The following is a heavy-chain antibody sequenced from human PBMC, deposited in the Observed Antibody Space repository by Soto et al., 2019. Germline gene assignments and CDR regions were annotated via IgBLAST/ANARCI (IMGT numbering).Heavy chain of an antibody. D-gene: IGHD6-13*01. J-gene: IGHJ6*02. CDR1: GGSFSGYY. CDR2: INHSGST. V-gene: IGHV4-34*01. CDR3: ARGRSSSWSRYYYYGMDV. Sequence: SETLSLTCAVYGGSFSGYYWSWIRQPPGKGLEWIGEINHSGSTNYNPSLKSRVTISVDTSKNQFSLKLSSVTAADTAVYYCARGRSSSWSRYYYYGMDVRGQGTTVTVSS.